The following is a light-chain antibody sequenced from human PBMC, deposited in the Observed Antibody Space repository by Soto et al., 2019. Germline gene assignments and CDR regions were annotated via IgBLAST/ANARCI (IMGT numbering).Light chain of an antibody. CDR2: WAS. Sequence: DFVMTQSPDSLAVSLGERATINCKASQSVLSNSNNKNYLAWCQQKSGQPPKLLIYWASTRQSGVPDRFSGSGSATDFTLTISSLQAEDVAVYYCQQYHSDPITFGQGTRLEIK. V-gene: IGKV4-1*01. CDR3: QQYHSDPIT. CDR1: QSVLSNSNNKNY. J-gene: IGKJ5*01.